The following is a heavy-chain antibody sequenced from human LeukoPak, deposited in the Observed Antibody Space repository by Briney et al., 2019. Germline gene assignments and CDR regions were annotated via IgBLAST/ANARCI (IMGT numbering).Heavy chain of an antibody. D-gene: IGHD3-3*01. Sequence: ASVKVSCKASGYTFTSYYMHWVRQAPGQGLDWMGIINPSGGSTSYAQKFQGRVTMTRDTSTSTVYMELSSLRSEDTAVYYCAREYYDPNWFDPWGQGTLVTVSS. J-gene: IGHJ5*02. CDR1: GYTFTSYY. CDR2: INPSGGST. CDR3: AREYYDPNWFDP. V-gene: IGHV1-46*03.